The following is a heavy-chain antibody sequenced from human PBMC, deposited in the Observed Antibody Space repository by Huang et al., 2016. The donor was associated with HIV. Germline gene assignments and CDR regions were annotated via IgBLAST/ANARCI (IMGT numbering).Heavy chain of an antibody. Sequence: QVQLVQSGVEMKKSGSSVKVSCKASGGTVSSFSFTWVRQAPGHGLELMGGIIPLHETTDLEQKFRGRVTLTADESTNTAFMELSGLTSQDTAVYYCARGVGNSNRGFDIWGQGTLVTVS. D-gene: IGHD5-18*01. J-gene: IGHJ4*02. CDR3: ARGVGNSNRGFDI. CDR2: IIPLHETT. CDR1: GGTVSSFS. V-gene: IGHV1-69*13.